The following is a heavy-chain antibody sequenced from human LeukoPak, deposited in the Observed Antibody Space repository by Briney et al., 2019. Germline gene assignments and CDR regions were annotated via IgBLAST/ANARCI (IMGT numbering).Heavy chain of an antibody. D-gene: IGHD5-24*01. J-gene: IGHJ4*02. CDR2: ISSNGGST. Sequence: GGSLRLSCSASGFTFSGYAMHWVRQAPGKGLEYVSAISSNGGSTYYADSVKGRFTISRDNSKNTLYLQMSSLRAEDTAVYYCVKEGGGWLQSQFDYWGQGTLVTVSS. CDR1: GFTFSGYA. V-gene: IGHV3-64D*06. CDR3: VKEGGGWLQSQFDY.